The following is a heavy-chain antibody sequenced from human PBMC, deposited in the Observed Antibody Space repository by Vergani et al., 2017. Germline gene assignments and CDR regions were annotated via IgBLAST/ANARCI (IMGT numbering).Heavy chain of an antibody. Sequence: QVQLVESGGGVVQPGRSLRLSCAASGFTFSSYGMHWVRQAPGKGLEWVSSVSGSSATPYYADSVKGRLTLTRDDSKNTLHLQMNSLRPEDTAVYYCARGMTTETTDLDGFDIWGQGTMVSVSS. V-gene: IGHV3-NL1*01. CDR1: GFTFSSYG. CDR2: VSGSSATP. J-gene: IGHJ3*02. D-gene: IGHD4-17*01. CDR3: ARGMTTETTDLDGFDI.